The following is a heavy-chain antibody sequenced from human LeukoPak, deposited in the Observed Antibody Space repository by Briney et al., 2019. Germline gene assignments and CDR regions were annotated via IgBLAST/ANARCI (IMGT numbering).Heavy chain of an antibody. J-gene: IGHJ4*02. D-gene: IGHD5-24*01. V-gene: IGHV3-30*18. CDR1: GFTFSSYG. Sequence: GGSLRLSCAASGFTFSSYGMHWVRQAPGKGLEWVAGISYDRSNKYYADSVKGRFTISRDNSKNTLYLQMNSLRAEDTAVYYCAKGKGDGYNYYYWGQGTLVSVSS. CDR2: ISYDRSNK. CDR3: AKGKGDGYNYYY.